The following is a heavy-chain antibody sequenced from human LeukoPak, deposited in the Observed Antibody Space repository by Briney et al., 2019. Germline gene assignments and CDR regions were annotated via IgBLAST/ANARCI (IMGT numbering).Heavy chain of an antibody. D-gene: IGHD6-13*01. J-gene: IGHJ4*02. CDR3: AKESGFYSSSPPDY. CDR1: GFTFSSYA. CDR2: ISGSGGST. Sequence: GGSLRLSCAASGFTFSSYAMSWVRQAPGKGLEWVSAISGSGGSTYYADSVKGRFTISRDNSKNTLYLQMNSLRADDTAIYYCAKESGFYSSSPPDYWGQRTLVTVSS. V-gene: IGHV3-23*01.